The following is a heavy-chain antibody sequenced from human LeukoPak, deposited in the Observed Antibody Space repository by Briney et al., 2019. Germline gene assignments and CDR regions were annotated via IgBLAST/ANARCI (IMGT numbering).Heavy chain of an antibody. J-gene: IGHJ3*02. V-gene: IGHV4-34*01. CDR3: ARSSGYDHDAFDI. CDR1: GGSFSGYY. Sequence: SETLSLTCAVYGGSFSGYYWSWIRQPPGKGLEWIGEINHSGGTNYNPSPKSRVTISVDTSKNQFSLKLSSVTAADTAVYYCARSSGYDHDAFDIWGQGTMVTVSS. CDR2: INHSGGT. D-gene: IGHD5-12*01.